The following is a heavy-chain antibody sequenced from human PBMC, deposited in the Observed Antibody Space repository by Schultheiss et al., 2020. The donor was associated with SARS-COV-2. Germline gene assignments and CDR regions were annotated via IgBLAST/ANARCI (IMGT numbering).Heavy chain of an antibody. J-gene: IGHJ6*03. Sequence: GGSLRLSCAASGFTFSSYAMSWVRQAPGKGLEWVSAISGSGGSTYYADSVKGRFTISRDNAKNSLYLQMNSLRAEDTAVYYCARDDCSSTSCYYYYYYMDVWGKGTTVTVSS. V-gene: IGHV3-23*01. CDR1: GFTFSSYA. CDR3: ARDDCSSTSCYYYYYYMDV. D-gene: IGHD2-2*01. CDR2: ISGSGGST.